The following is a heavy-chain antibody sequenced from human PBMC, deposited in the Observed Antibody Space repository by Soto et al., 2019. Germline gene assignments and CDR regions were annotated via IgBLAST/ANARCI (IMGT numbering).Heavy chain of an antibody. CDR1: GGSISSGDYY. CDR3: ARDNGVGP. J-gene: IGHJ5*02. V-gene: IGHV4-30-4*01. Sequence: SETLSLTCPVSGGSISSGDYYWSWIRQPPGKGLEWIGYIYDSGSTYYNSSLKSRVNITLDTSKNQFSLKLTSVTAADTAVYYCARDNGVGPWGQGTLVTVSS. CDR2: IYDSGST. D-gene: IGHD2-8*01.